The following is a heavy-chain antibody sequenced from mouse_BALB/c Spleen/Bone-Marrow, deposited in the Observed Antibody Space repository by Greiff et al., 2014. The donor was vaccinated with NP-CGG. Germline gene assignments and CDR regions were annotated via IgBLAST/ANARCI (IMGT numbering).Heavy chain of an antibody. Sequence: DVKLVESGGGLVQPGGSRKLSCAASGFTFSSFGMHWVRQAPEKGLERVAYISSGSSTIYYGDTVMGRFTISRDNPKNTLFLQMTSLRSEDTATYYCVRSGSSSGYFDYWGQGTTLTVSS. J-gene: IGHJ2*01. CDR2: ISSGSSTI. D-gene: IGHD1-1*01. V-gene: IGHV5-17*02. CDR1: GFTFSSFG. CDR3: VRSGSSSGYFDY.